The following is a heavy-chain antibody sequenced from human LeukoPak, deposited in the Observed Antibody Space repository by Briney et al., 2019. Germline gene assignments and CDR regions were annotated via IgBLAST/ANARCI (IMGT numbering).Heavy chain of an antibody. CDR2: IYHSGST. V-gene: IGHV4-38-2*02. CDR1: GYSISSGYY. J-gene: IGHJ4*02. Sequence: SETLSLTCTVSGYSISSGYYWGWIRQPPGKGLEWIGSIYHSGSTYYNPSLKSRVTISVDTSKNQFSLKLSSVTAADTAVYFCARLSPGDQLLYGMILGWYYFDYWGQGTLVTVSS. D-gene: IGHD2-2*02. CDR3: ARLSPGDQLLYGMILGWYYFDY.